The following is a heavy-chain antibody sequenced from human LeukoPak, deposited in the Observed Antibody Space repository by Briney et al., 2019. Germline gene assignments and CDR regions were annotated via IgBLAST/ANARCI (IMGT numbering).Heavy chain of an antibody. J-gene: IGHJ6*02. CDR2: INAAGGAT. Sequence: GGSLRLSCAASGFTFRSYWMHWVRQAPGKGLEWVSSINAAGGATYYADSVKGRFTISRENSKNTLHLQLNSLRAEDTALYYCAKSCGGTCYYYGMDVWGQGTTVTVPS. CDR1: GFTFRSYW. D-gene: IGHD2-15*01. CDR3: AKSCGGTCYYYGMDV. V-gene: IGHV3-23*01.